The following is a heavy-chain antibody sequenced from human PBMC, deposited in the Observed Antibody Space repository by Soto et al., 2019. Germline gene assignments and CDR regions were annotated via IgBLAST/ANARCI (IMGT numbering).Heavy chain of an antibody. CDR1: GGSISSGGCY. V-gene: IGHV4-31*03. CDR3: ARVVVLVPAAMRRYYYYGMDV. D-gene: IGHD2-2*01. CDR2: IYYSGST. J-gene: IGHJ6*02. Sequence: QVQLQESGPGLVKPSQTLSLTCTVSGGSISSGGCYWSWIRQHPGKGLEWIGYIYYSGSTYYNPSLKSRVTVSGAASKNQLSLKLSSVTAADTAVYYCARVVVLVPAAMRRYYYYGMDVCGQGTTVTVSS.